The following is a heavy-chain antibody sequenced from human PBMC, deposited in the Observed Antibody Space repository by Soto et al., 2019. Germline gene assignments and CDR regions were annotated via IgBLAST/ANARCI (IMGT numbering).Heavy chain of an antibody. J-gene: IGHJ6*02. D-gene: IGHD5-12*01. CDR2: IYYSGST. V-gene: IGHV4-31*03. Sequence: SETLSLTCTVSGGSISSGGYYWSWIRQHPGKGLEWIGYIYYSGSTYYNPSLKSRVTISVDTSKNQFSLKLSSVTAADTAVYYCARDVFWATEDYYYGMDVWGQGTTVTVSS. CDR3: ARDVFWATEDYYYGMDV. CDR1: GGSISSGGYY.